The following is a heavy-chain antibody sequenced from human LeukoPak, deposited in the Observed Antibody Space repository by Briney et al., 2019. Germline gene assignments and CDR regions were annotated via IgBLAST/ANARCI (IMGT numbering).Heavy chain of an antibody. D-gene: IGHD2-2*03. CDR1: GFTFSAYD. Sequence: KAGGSLRLSCVGSGFTFSAYDMQWVRQPPGKGLEWVSGTSRSSGAHYTDSVKGRFTISRDNSKDTLYLQMDSLRAEDTAVYYCAQGGYFAFDMWGQGTMVTVSS. V-gene: IGHV3-23*01. CDR2: TSRSSGA. J-gene: IGHJ3*02. CDR3: AQGGYFAFDM.